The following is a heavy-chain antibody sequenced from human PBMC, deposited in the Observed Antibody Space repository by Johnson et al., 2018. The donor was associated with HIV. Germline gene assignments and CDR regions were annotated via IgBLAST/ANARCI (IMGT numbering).Heavy chain of an antibody. D-gene: IGHD6-6*01. CDR1: GFTFSDYY. V-gene: IGHV3-7*01. Sequence: VQLVESGGGLVKPGGSLRLSCAASGFTFSDYYMSWIRQAPGKGLEWVANIKHDGSEKYYVDSVKGRFTISRDNAKNSLYLQMNSLRAEDTAVYYCARLRGSSAKGFDIWGQGTMVIVSS. J-gene: IGHJ3*02. CDR2: IKHDGSEK. CDR3: ARLRGSSAKGFDI.